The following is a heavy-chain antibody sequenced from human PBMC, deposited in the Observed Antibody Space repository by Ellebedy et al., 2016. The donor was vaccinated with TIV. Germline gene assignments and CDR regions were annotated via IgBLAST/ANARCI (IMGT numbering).Heavy chain of an antibody. D-gene: IGHD3-10*01. J-gene: IGHJ6*02. Sequence: PGGSLRLSCAASGFTVSSNYMSWVRQAPGKGLEWVSVIYSGGSTYYADSVKGRFTISRDNSKNTLYLQMNSLRAEDTAVYYCARASFGESGNYYYNYGMDVWGQGTTVTVSS. CDR2: IYSGGST. CDR1: GFTVSSNY. CDR3: ARASFGESGNYYYNYGMDV. V-gene: IGHV3-66*01.